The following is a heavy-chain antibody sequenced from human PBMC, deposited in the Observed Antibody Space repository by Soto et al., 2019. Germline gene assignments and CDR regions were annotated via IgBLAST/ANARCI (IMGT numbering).Heavy chain of an antibody. D-gene: IGHD6-13*01. CDR3: ARDPRSSWYSGWYFDL. CDR2: INAGNGIT. CDR1: GYTFTSYA. Sequence: ASVKVSCKASGYTFTSYAMHWVRQAPGQRLEWMGWINAGNGITKYSQKFQGRVTITRDTSASTAYMELSSLRSEDTAVYYCARDPRSSWYSGWYFDLWGRGTLVTVSS. J-gene: IGHJ2*01. V-gene: IGHV1-3*01.